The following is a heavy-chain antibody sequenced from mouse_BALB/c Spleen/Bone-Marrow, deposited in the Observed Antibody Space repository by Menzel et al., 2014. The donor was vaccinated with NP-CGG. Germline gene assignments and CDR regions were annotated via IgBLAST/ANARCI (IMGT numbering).Heavy chain of an antibody. V-gene: IGHV1-9*01. J-gene: IGHJ3*01. D-gene: IGHD2-14*01. CDR2: ILPGSGST. Sequence: QVQLKDSGAELMKPGASVKISCKATGYTFSSYWIEWVKQRPGHGLEWIGEILPGSGSTNYNEKFKGKATFTADTSSNTAYMQLGSLTSEDSAVYYCARRGYDGAYWGQGTLVTVPA. CDR3: ARRGYDGAY. CDR1: GYTFSSYW.